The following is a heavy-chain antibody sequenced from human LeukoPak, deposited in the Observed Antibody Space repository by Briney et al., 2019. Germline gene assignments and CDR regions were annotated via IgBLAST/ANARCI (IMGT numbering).Heavy chain of an antibody. CDR3: ARMIRNYYDSMGDAFDI. V-gene: IGHV5-51*01. CDR2: IYPGDSAT. CDR1: GYSFTSYW. Sequence: GASLNTSCKASGYSFTSYWSGWVRQLPGKGLEWMGIIYPGDSATRYSPSFHGQATISGDKSIGTAYLQWSSLKASDTAMYDCARMIRNYYDSMGDAFDIWGQGTMVTVSS. D-gene: IGHD3-22*01. J-gene: IGHJ3*02.